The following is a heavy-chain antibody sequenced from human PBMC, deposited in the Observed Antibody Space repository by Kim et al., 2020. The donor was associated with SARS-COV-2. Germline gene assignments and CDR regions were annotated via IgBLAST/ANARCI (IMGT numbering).Heavy chain of an antibody. J-gene: IGHJ4*02. CDR3: ARENAEVGSGSAIDY. V-gene: IGHV3-23*01. D-gene: IGHD2-15*01. Sequence: GGSLRLSCAASGFSFSSSAMSWVRQAPVKGLEWVSAISASGSNTYYADSVKGRFTVSRDNSKNTLYLQLNSLRADDTAVYYCARENAEVGSGSAIDYWGQGALVTVSS. CDR2: ISASGSNT. CDR1: GFSFSSSA.